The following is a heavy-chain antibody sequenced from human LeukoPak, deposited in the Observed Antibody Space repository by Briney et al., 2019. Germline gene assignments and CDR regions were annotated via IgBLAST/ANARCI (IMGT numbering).Heavy chain of an antibody. J-gene: IGHJ4*02. CDR3: AREILGGFNPGAY. Sequence: SETLSLTCTVPLDSTTSNFWSWVRQPPGKGLEWIGAIHSSGSPNYNPSLQSRVTISIDRSRNQIALELSSVTAADTAVYYCAREILGGFNPGAYWGQGTLVTVSS. CDR1: LDSTTSNF. V-gene: IGHV4-59*12. D-gene: IGHD1-14*01. CDR2: IHSSGSP.